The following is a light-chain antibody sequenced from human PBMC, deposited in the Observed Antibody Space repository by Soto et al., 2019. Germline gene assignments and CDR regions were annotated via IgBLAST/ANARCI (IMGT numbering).Light chain of an antibody. J-gene: IGKJ1*01. CDR2: GAS. CDR1: QSVSSN. Sequence: EIVMTHSPATLSVPPGERATLSCRASQSVSSNLAWYQQKPGQAPRLLIYGASTRATGIAARFSGSGSGTEFTLTISSLQSEDFAVYYCQQYNNWPRTFGQGTKV. CDR3: QQYNNWPRT. V-gene: IGKV3-15*01.